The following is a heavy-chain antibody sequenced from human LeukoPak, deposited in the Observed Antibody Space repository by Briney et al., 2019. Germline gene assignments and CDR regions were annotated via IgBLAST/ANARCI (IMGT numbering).Heavy chain of an antibody. CDR2: IYYSGTT. CDR1: GGSISGYF. Sequence: KASETLSLTCTVSGGSISGYFWNWIRQPPGKGLEWIGYIYYSGTTDYSPSLKSRVTMSVDTSKNQLSLNLNSVTAADTAVYYCARMGAIAGASANPDHWGQGTLVTVSS. CDR3: ARMGAIAGASANPDH. D-gene: IGHD6-13*01. J-gene: IGHJ4*02. V-gene: IGHV4-59*01.